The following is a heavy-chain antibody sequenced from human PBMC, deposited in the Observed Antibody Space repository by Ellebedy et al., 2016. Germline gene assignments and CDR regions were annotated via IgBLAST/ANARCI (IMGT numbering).Heavy chain of an antibody. J-gene: IGHJ4*02. CDR1: GFTFSTYV. D-gene: IGHD1-20*01. V-gene: IGHV3-30-3*01. CDR2: ISYDGSNK. CDR3: ARGLGGYNWNDGGFDY. Sequence: GESLKISCAASGFTFSTYVMHWVRQAPGKGLEWVAVISYDGSNKYYADSVKGRFTISRDNSKNTLYLEMNRLRVEDTAVYYCARGLGGYNWNDGGFDYWGQGTLVTVSS.